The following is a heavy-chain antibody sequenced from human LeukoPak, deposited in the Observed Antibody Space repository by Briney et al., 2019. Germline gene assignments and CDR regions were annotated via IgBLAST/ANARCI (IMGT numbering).Heavy chain of an antibody. D-gene: IGHD6-19*01. J-gene: IGHJ4*02. Sequence: HPGGSLRLSCAASGFTFRNSWMHGVRQARGKGGVDSSLINTDGSTTIYADSVKGRFTISRDNAKNKLYLKMNSVSAEDTAVYYCARREGSGWYYFDYWGQGTLVTVSS. V-gene: IGHV3-74*01. CDR1: GFTFRNSW. CDR2: INTDGSTT. CDR3: ARREGSGWYYFDY.